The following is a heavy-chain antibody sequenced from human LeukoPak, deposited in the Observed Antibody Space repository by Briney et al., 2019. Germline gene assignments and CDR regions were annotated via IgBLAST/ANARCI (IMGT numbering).Heavy chain of an antibody. CDR1: GFTFTSSA. V-gene: IGHV1-58*02. CDR3: AAVQVGANYYIDY. Sequence: SVKVSCKASGFTFTSSAMQWVRQARGQRLEWIGWIVVGSGNTNYAQKFQERVTITREMSTSRAYMELSSLRAEDTAVYYCAAVQVGANYYIDYWGQGTLVTVSS. CDR2: IVVGSGNT. D-gene: IGHD1-26*01. J-gene: IGHJ4*02.